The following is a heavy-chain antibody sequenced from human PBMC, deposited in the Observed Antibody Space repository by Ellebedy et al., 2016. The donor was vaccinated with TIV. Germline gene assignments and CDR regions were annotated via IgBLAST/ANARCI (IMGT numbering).Heavy chain of an antibody. Sequence: SETLSLTXAVYSGSFSGHYWSWVRQSPGKGLEWIGEINHSGNTNYNPSLKGRVTISVDTSKNQFSLKLRSLTAADTAIYYCVRGTVALQPLRYFDSWGQGPLVTVSS. CDR2: INHSGNT. J-gene: IGHJ4*02. CDR3: VRGTVALQPLRYFDS. CDR1: SGSFSGHY. V-gene: IGHV4-34*01. D-gene: IGHD6-19*01.